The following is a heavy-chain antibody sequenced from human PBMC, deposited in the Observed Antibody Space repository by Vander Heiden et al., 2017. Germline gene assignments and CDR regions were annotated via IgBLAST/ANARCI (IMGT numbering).Heavy chain of an antibody. CDR2: MSYGGSDR. Sequence: QVQLVESGGGVVQPGGSLRLSCAASGSTFRSYSMHWVRQSPGTGLEWVAVMSYGGSDRSYADSGKGRFSISRDNFKKTLYLQMNRLKPEDKAVYYCARRQDPSVLLGSPDKWVQVTLVPVS. V-gene: IGHV3-30*03. CDR3: ARRQDPSVLLGSPDK. J-gene: IGHJ4*02. D-gene: IGHD1-1*01. CDR1: GSTFRSYS.